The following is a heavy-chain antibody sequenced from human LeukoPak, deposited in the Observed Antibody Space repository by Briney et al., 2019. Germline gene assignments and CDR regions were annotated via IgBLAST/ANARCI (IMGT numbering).Heavy chain of an antibody. J-gene: IGHJ4*02. Sequence: PGGSLRLSCAASGFTFSSYAMSWVRQAPGKRLEWVSAISGSGGSTYYADSVKGRFTISRDNSKNTLYLQMNSLRAEDTAVYYCAKATRSAIVYAIPDDYWGQGTLVTVSS. CDR1: GFTFSSYA. D-gene: IGHD2-8*01. CDR3: AKATRSAIVYAIPDDY. CDR2: ISGSGGST. V-gene: IGHV3-23*01.